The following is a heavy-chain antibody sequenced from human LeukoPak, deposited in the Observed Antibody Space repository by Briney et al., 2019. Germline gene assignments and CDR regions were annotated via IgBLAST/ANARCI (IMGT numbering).Heavy chain of an antibody. CDR2: INPNSGGR. D-gene: IGHD1-26*01. Sequence: ASVKVSCKGSGYTFTGYYMHWVRQAPGQGLEWMGWINPNSGGRNYAQKFQGRVTMTRDTSISTAYMELSRLRSDDTAVYYCAREWEPHAFDIWGQGTMVTVSS. CDR1: GYTFTGYY. J-gene: IGHJ3*02. CDR3: AREWEPHAFDI. V-gene: IGHV1-2*02.